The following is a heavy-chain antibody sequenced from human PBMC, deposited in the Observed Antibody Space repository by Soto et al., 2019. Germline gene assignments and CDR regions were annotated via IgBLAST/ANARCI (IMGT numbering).Heavy chain of an antibody. CDR3: AREGDSSGPIDY. CDR2: INAGNGNT. D-gene: IGHD6-19*01. Sequence: QVQLVQSGAEEKKPGASVKVSCKASGYTFTSYAMHWVRQAPGQRLEWMGWINAGNGNTKYSQKFQGRVTITRDTSASTAYMELSSLRSEDTAVYYCAREGDSSGPIDYWGQGTLVTVSS. J-gene: IGHJ4*02. CDR1: GYTFTSYA. V-gene: IGHV1-3*05.